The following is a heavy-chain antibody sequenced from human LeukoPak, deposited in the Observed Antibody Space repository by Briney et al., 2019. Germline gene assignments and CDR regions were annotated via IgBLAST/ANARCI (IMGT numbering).Heavy chain of an antibody. Sequence: GGSLRLACAASGFTFSTYSMNWVRQAPGKGLEWVSYISSSSSTKYYADSVKGRFTISRDNAKNSLYLQMNSLRAEDTAVYYCARARLRYFDWLLAPFDYWGQGTLVTVSS. CDR2: ISSSSSTK. CDR3: ARARLRYFDWLLAPFDY. D-gene: IGHD3-9*01. CDR1: GFTFSTYS. V-gene: IGHV3-48*01. J-gene: IGHJ4*02.